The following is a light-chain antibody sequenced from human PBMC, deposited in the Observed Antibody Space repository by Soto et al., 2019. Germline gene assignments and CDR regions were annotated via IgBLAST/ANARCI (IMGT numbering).Light chain of an antibody. CDR1: QSISSY. CDR2: AAS. V-gene: IGKV1-39*01. CDR3: QQSSSTPRT. J-gene: IGKJ1*01. Sequence: DIQMTQSPSSLSASVGDRVTITCRASQSISSYFNWYQQKPGTAPKPLIYAASSLQSGVPSRLSGSGSGTDVTLTIISLRPEDFATYCCQQSSSTPRTFGQGTKVEIK.